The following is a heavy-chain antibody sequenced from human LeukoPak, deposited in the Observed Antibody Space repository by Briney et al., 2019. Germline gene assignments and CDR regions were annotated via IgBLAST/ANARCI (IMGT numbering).Heavy chain of an antibody. CDR3: ARAGNTIFGVVSENYFDY. CDR2: IYYSGST. V-gene: IGHV4-39*07. J-gene: IGHJ4*02. D-gene: IGHD3-3*01. Sequence: PSETLSLTCTVSGGSISSSSYYWGWISQPPGKGLEWIGSIYYSGSTYYNPSLKSRVTISVDTSKNQFSLKLSSVTAADTAVYYCARAGNTIFGVVSENYFDYWGQGTLVTVSS. CDR1: GGSISSSSYY.